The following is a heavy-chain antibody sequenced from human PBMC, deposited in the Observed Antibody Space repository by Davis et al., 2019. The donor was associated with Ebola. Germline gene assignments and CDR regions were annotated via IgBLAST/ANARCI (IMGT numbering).Heavy chain of an antibody. CDR3: AKDQAGSTYYYGSGNDWYFDL. CDR2: ISGSGGST. J-gene: IGHJ2*01. V-gene: IGHV3-23*01. Sequence: GESLKISCAASGFTFSSYAMSWVRQAPGKGLEWVSAISGSGGSTYYADSVKGRFTISRDNSKNTLYLQMNSLRAEDTAVYYCAKDQAGSTYYYGSGNDWYFDLWGRGTLVTVSS. CDR1: GFTFSSYA. D-gene: IGHD3-10*01.